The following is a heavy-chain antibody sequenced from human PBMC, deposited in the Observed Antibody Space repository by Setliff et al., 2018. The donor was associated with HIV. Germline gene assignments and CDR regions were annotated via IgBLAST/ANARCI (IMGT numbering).Heavy chain of an antibody. V-gene: IGHV3-23*01. Sequence: PGGSLRLSCAVAGFSFSNYAMTWVRQAPGKGLEWVSAISTSGGAADYADSVKGRFTISRDNSRNTLYLQMNSLRAEDTALYFCARRGNLLEGRQLDSWGQGALVTVSS. CDR2: ISTSGGAA. J-gene: IGHJ4*02. CDR1: GFSFSNYA. CDR3: ARRGNLLEGRQLDS. D-gene: IGHD1-1*01.